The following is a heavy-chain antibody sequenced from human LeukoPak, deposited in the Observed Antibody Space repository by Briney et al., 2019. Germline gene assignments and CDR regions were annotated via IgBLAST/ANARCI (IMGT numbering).Heavy chain of an antibody. CDR3: ARLSSGSYYGAFDI. CDR1: GGSISSYY. CDR2: IYYSGST. V-gene: IGHV4-59*08. Sequence: SETLSLTCTVSGGSISSYYWSWIRQPPGKGLEWIGYIYYSGSTNYNPSLKSRVTITVDTSKNQFSLKLSSVTAADTAVYYCARLSSGSYYGAFDIWGQGTMVTVSS. D-gene: IGHD1-26*01. J-gene: IGHJ3*02.